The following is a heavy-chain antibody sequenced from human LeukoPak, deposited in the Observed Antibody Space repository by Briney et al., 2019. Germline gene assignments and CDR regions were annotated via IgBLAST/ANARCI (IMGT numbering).Heavy chain of an antibody. J-gene: IGHJ4*02. CDR3: ARDRPYTGGWRGFDY. D-gene: IGHD6-19*01. CDR1: GGTFSRYA. V-gene: IGHV1-69*13. Sequence: ASVNVSCKASGGTFSRYAISWVRQAPGQGLEWMGGIIPMFGIANYAQKFQGRVTITADESTSTAYMELSSLRSEDTAVYYCARDRPYTGGWRGFDYWGQGTLVTVFS. CDR2: IIPMFGIA.